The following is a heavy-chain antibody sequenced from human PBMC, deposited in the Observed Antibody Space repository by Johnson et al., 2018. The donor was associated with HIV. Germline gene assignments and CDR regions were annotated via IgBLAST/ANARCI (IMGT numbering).Heavy chain of an antibody. V-gene: IGHV3-9*01. CDR3: ARDGGETVVGSGAFDI. J-gene: IGHJ3*02. D-gene: IGHD4-23*01. CDR1: GFTFNNAW. CDR2: ISWNSGSI. Sequence: VQLVESGGGLVKPGGSLRLSCAASGFTFNNAWMSWVRQAPGKGLEWVSGISWNSGSIGYADSVKGRFTISRDNSKNTLYLQMNSLRAEDTAVYYCARDGGETVVGSGAFDIWGQGTMVTVSS.